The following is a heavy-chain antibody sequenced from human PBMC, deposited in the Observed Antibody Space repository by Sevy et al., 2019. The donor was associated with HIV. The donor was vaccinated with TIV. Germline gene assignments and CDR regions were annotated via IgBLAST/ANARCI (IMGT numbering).Heavy chain of an antibody. V-gene: IGHV3-53*01. CDR1: GFSVSSNY. D-gene: IGHD2-15*01. CDR3: AREDIVLGEDNYYGIDV. J-gene: IGHJ6*02. Sequence: GESLKISCAASGFSVSSNYMSWVRQAPGKGPEWVSVIHSGGKISYADSVQGRFTIPRDNSKNTLYLQMNSLRAEDTAVYYCAREDIVLGEDNYYGIDVWGQGTTVTVSS. CDR2: IHSGGKI.